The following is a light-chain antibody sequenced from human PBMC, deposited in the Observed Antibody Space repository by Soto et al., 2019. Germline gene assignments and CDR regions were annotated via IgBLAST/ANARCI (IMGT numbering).Light chain of an antibody. Sequence: DIQMTQSPSSLSASVGDRVTITCRASQSISSYLNWYQQKPGKAPKLLIYAASSLQSGVPSRFSGSGSGTDFTLTISSLQPEDFATYYWQQSYSTPWTFCQGTKLEIK. CDR1: QSISSY. J-gene: IGKJ2*01. CDR3: QQSYSTPWT. V-gene: IGKV1-39*01. CDR2: AAS.